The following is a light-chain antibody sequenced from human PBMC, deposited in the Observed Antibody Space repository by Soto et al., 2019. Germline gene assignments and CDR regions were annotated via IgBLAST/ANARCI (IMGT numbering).Light chain of an antibody. Sequence: QSVLTQPPSASGTPGQRVSISCSGSSSNIGSNAVHWYQQFPGTAPRLLIYRDNQRPSGVPGRFSGSKSGTSASLVISGLQSEDEADYYCAAWNDRPYLWVFGGGTKLTVL. V-gene: IGLV1-44*01. CDR3: AAWNDRPYLWV. J-gene: IGLJ3*02. CDR1: SSNIGSNA. CDR2: RDN.